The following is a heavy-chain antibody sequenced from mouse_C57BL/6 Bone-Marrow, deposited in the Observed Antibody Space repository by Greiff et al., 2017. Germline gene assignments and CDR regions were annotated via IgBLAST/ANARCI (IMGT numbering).Heavy chain of an antibody. V-gene: IGHV1-53*01. J-gene: IGHJ2*01. D-gene: IGHD1-1*01. CDR1: GYTFTSYW. Sequence: QVQLKQPGTELVKPGASVKLSCKASGYTFTSYWMHWVKQRPGQGLEWIGNINPSNGGTNYNEKFKSKATLTVDKSSSTVYMQLRSLTSEDSAVYYCARDHYYGSNYFDYWGQGTTLTVSS. CDR2: INPSNGGT. CDR3: ARDHYYGSNYFDY.